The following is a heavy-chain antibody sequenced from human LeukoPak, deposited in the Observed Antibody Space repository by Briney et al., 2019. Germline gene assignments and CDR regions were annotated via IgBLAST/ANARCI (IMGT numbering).Heavy chain of an antibody. D-gene: IGHD4/OR15-4a*01. V-gene: IGHV4-59*01. CDR2: IYYSGST. CDR1: GGSISSYY. Sequence: SETLSLTCTVSGGSISSYYWSWIRQPPGKGLEWIGYIYYSGSTNYNPSLKSRVTISVDTSKNQFSLKLSSVTAADTAVYYCARCWLSYGAQTYYYYGMDVWGQGTTVTVSS. J-gene: IGHJ6*02. CDR3: ARCWLSYGAQTYYYYGMDV.